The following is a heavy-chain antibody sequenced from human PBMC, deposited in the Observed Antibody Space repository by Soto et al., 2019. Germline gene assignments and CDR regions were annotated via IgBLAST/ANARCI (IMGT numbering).Heavy chain of an antibody. CDR3: ARGARLDYYYYYGMDV. CDR2: INHSGST. J-gene: IGHJ6*02. CDR1: GGSFIGYY. V-gene: IGHV4-34*01. D-gene: IGHD6-6*01. Sequence: AETLSLSCAVYGGSFIGYYWSWSRQPPGKGLEWIGEINHSGSTNYNPSLKSRVTISVDTSKNQFSLKLSSVTAADMAVYYCARGARLDYYYYYGMDVWGQGTTVTVSS.